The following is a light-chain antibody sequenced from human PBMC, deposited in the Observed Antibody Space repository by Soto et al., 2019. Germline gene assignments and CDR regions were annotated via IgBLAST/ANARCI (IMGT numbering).Light chain of an antibody. CDR2: EVS. CDR1: RSDVGSHNR. Sequence: QSVLTQPPSVSGSPGQSVTISCTGTRSDVGSHNRVSWYQQPPGTAPKLMIYEVSNRPSGVPDRFSRSKSGNTASLTISGLQAEDEADYSCSLYTSSSTFVFGTGTKVTVL. J-gene: IGLJ1*01. CDR3: SLYTSSSTFV. V-gene: IGLV2-18*01.